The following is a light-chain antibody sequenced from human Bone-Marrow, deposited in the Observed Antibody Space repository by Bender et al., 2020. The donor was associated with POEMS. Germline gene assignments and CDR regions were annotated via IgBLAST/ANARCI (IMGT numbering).Light chain of an antibody. Sequence: SYVLTQAPSVSVAPGQTAKITCGGNNIGTNRVHWYQQKPGQAPVLVVYDNNDRPSGIPQRFSGSNSGNTATLTISRVEAGDEADYYCQVWDNSSQDSGVFGGGTELTVL. CDR2: DNN. CDR3: QVWDNSSQDSGV. V-gene: IGLV3-21*02. J-gene: IGLJ3*02. CDR1: NIGTNR.